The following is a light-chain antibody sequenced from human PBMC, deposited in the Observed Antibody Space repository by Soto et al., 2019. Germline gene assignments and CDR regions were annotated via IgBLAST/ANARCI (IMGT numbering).Light chain of an antibody. CDR1: QSVSSSY. J-gene: IGKJ5*01. CDR3: QQRSNWPPIT. V-gene: IGKV3-11*01. Sequence: EIVLTQSPGTLSLSPGERATLSCRVSQSVSSSYLAWYQQKPGQAPRLLIYDASNRATGIPARFSGSGSGTDFTLTISSLEPEDFAVYYCQQRSNWPPITFGQGTRLEIK. CDR2: DAS.